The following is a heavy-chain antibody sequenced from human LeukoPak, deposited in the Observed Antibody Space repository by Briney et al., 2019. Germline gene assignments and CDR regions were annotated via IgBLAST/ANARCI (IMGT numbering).Heavy chain of an antibody. CDR3: ATQAVAGPWFDP. J-gene: IGHJ5*02. V-gene: IGHV3-48*03. CDR2: MSVCCTTI. CDR1: GFTFSSYE. D-gene: IGHD6-19*01. Sequence: PGGSLRLSCAASGFTFSSYEMKWVRHARGKGLERVSYMSVCCTTIFYEDSVKGRFTISRDNAKNSLYLQMNRLRAEDTAVYYCATQAVAGPWFDPWGQGTLVTVSS.